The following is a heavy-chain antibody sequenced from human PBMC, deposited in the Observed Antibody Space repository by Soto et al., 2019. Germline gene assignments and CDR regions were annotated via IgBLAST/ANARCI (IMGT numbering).Heavy chain of an antibody. Sequence: SVKVSCKASGGTFSSYAISWVRQAPGQGLEWMGGIIPIFGTANYAQKFQGRVTITADKSTSTAYMELSSLRSEDTAVYYCARKGSSSWYGGTAEYFQHWGQGTLVPVSS. CDR2: IIPIFGTA. D-gene: IGHD6-13*01. CDR3: ARKGSSSWYGGTAEYFQH. V-gene: IGHV1-69*06. J-gene: IGHJ1*01. CDR1: GGTFSSYA.